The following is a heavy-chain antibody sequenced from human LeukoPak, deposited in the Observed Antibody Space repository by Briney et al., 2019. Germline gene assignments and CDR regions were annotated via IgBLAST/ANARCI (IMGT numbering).Heavy chain of an antibody. CDR1: GYTFIDDY. V-gene: IGHV1-2*02. Sequence: ASVKVSCKASGYTFIDDYMHWVRQAPGQGLEFMGWINPDSGFTNYAQKFQGKITLTRDTSISTAYLELTRLTSDDTAIYFCVPTSEAYTSAWPVWGPGTLVTVSS. CDR2: INPDSGFT. CDR3: VPTSEAYTSAWPV. J-gene: IGHJ4*02. D-gene: IGHD3-16*01.